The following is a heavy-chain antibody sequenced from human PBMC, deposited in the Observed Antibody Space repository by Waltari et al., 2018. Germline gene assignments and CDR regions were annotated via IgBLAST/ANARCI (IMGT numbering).Heavy chain of an antibody. CDR3: LPRRGVVDL. D-gene: IGHD3-10*01. V-gene: IGHV3-21*01. CDR2: ISSSSRYH. Sequence: EVQLVASGGGLVKHGGSLRLSCAASGFNFSSYRMTCVRQGPGKGLEWVSSISSSSRYHYYADSVKGRFTISRDNAKNSLFLQMNSLTVEDTAVYYCLPRRGVVDLWGRGTLVTVSS. CDR1: GFNFSSYR. J-gene: IGHJ2*01.